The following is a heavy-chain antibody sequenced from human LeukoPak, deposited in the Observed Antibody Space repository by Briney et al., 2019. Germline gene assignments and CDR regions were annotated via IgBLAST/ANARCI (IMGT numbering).Heavy chain of an antibody. V-gene: IGHV4/OR15-8*01. J-gene: IGHJ4*02. CDR2: IHHDGRI. CDR1: GGSIDSTNW. D-gene: IGHD3-16*02. CDR3: ARPHDHLWGNYPDY. Sequence: SETLSLTCDVSGGSIDSTNWWNWVRQPPGKGLEWIGEIHHDGRINYNPSLKSRVTLSVDKSKNQFSLRLNSVTAADTAMYYCARPHDHLWGNYPDYWGQGTLVTVSS.